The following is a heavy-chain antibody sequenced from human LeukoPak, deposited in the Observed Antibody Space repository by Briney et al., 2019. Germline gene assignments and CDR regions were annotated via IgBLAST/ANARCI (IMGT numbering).Heavy chain of an antibody. CDR2: IIPIFGTA. D-gene: IGHD5-24*01. Sequence: SVKVSCKASGGTFSSYAISWVRQAPGQGLGWMGGIIPIFGTANYAQKFQGRVTITADESTSTAYMELSSLRSEDTAVYYCTRTGGRRWLQGYFDYWGQGTLVTVSS. CDR3: TRTGGRRWLQGYFDY. J-gene: IGHJ4*02. CDR1: GGTFSSYA. V-gene: IGHV1-69*13.